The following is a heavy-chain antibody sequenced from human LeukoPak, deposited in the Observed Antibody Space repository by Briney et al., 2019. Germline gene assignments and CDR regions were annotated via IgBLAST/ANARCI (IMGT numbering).Heavy chain of an antibody. CDR2: ISGSGGST. D-gene: IGHD3-16*02. J-gene: IGHJ4*02. V-gene: IGHV3-23*01. CDR3: ARDRGRFGGVIVIYDY. Sequence: GGSLRLSCAASGFTFSSYAMSWVRQAPGKGLEWVSAISGSGGSTYYADSVKGRFTISRDNSKNTLYLQMNSLRAEDTAVYYCARDRGRFGGVIVIYDYWGQGTLVTVSS. CDR1: GFTFSSYA.